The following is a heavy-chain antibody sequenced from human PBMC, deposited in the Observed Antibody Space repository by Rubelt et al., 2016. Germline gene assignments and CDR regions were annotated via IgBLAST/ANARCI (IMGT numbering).Heavy chain of an antibody. V-gene: IGHV4-61*05. D-gene: IGHD2-15*01. CDR1: GGSISSSSYY. CDR2: IYYSGST. J-gene: IGHJ4*02. Sequence: QLQLQESGPGLVKPSETLSLTCTVSGGSISSSSYYWGWLRQPPGKGLEWIGYIYYSGSTIYNPSLQSRLTMSVDTSKNQFALELSSLTAADTDVYYCARQTYSGGSFPIDYWGQGTLVTVYS. CDR3: ARQTYSGGSFPIDY.